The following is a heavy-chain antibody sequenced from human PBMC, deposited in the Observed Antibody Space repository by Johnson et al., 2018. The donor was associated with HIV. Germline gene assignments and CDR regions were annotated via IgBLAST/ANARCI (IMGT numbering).Heavy chain of an antibody. J-gene: IGHJ3*02. D-gene: IGHD3-10*01. CDR1: GFTFSNYA. CDR3: ARERDYYGSIDAFDI. CDR2: IRYDGSNK. Sequence: QVQLVESGGGVVQPGGSLRLSCATSGFTFSNYAMHWVRQAPGKGLEWVAYIRYDGSNKYYADSVKGRFTISRENAKNSLYLQMNSLKAGDTAVYYCARERDYYGSIDAFDIWGQGTLVTVSS. V-gene: IGHV3-30*02.